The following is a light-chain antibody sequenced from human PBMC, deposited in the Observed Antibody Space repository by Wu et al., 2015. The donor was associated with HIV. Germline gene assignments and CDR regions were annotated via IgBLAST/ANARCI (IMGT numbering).Light chain of an antibody. CDR3: QQRSNWPWT. J-gene: IGKJ1*01. V-gene: IGKV3-11*01. CDR2: DAS. CDR1: QSVSSF. Sequence: EIVLTQSPATLSLSPGERATLSCRASQSVSSFLGWYQQKPGQAPRLLIYDASNRATGIPARFSGSGSGTDFTLTISSLEPEDFAVYYCQQRSNWPWTFGQGTKVEMK.